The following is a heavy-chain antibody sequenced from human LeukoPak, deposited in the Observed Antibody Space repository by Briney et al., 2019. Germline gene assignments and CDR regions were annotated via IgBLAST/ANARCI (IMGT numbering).Heavy chain of an antibody. CDR2: IDTSTGTI. D-gene: IGHD3-10*01. V-gene: IGHV3-48*02. J-gene: IGHJ4*02. CDR1: GFTFSSYS. CDR3: ARDRSEYYYASGSSDY. Sequence: SGGSLRLSCATSGFTFSSYSMNWVHQAPGKGLEWVSYIDTSTGTIYYADSVKSRFTISRDNAKNSLYLQMNSLRDEDTAVYYCARDRSEYYYASGSSDYWGQGTLVTVSS.